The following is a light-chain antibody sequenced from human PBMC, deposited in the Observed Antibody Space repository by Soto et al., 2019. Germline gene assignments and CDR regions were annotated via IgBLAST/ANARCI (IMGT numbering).Light chain of an antibody. Sequence: EIVLTQSPGTLSLSPGERATLSCRASQSVSSSYLAWYQQKPGQAPRLLIYGASSTATGIPDRFSASESGTDFTLTISRLEPEDFAVYYCHQYVSSPLTFGGGTKVEIK. V-gene: IGKV3-20*01. CDR1: QSVSSSY. J-gene: IGKJ4*01. CDR2: GAS. CDR3: HQYVSSPLT.